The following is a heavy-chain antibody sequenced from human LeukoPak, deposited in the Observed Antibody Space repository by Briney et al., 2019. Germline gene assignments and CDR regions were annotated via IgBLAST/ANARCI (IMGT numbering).Heavy chain of an antibody. D-gene: IGHD3-22*01. CDR2: IIPIFGTA. CDR3: ASGEKPNSYDTPNDY. J-gene: IGHJ4*02. CDR1: GGTFSSYA. V-gene: IGHV1-69*05. Sequence: ASVKVSCKASGGTFSSYAISWVRQAPGQGLEWMGGIIPIFGTANYAQKFQGRVTITTDDSTSTAYMELSSLRSEDTAVYYCASGEKPNSYDTPNDYWGQGTLVTVSS.